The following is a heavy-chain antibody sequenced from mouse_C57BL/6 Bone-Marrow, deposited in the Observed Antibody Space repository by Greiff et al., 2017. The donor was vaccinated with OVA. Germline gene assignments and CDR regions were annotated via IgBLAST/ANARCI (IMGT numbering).Heavy chain of an antibody. V-gene: IGHV6-3*01. CDR3: TNAGTRGYFDV. D-gene: IGHD3-3*01. CDR2: IRLKSDNYAT. CDR1: GFTFSNYW. Sequence: EVKLVESGGGLVQPGGSMKLSCVASGFTFSNYWMNWVRQSPEKGLEWVAQIRLKSDNYATHYAESVKGRFTISRDDSKSRVYLQMNNLRAEYTGIYYCTNAGTRGYFDVWGTGTTVTVSS. J-gene: IGHJ1*03.